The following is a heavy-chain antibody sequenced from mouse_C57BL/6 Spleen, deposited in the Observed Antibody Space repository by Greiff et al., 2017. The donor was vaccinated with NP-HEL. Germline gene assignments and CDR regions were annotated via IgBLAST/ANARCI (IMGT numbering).Heavy chain of an antibody. CDR3: ARDHDYDGAWFAY. J-gene: IGHJ3*01. CDR1: GFTFSDYG. CDR2: ISSGSSTI. D-gene: IGHD2-4*01. Sequence: EVKLVESGGGLVKPGGSLKLSCAASGFTFSDYGMHWVRQAPEKGLEWVAYISSGSSTIYYADTVKGRFTISRDNAKNTLFLQMASLRSGDTAMYYCARDHDYDGAWFAYWGQGTLVTVSA. V-gene: IGHV5-17*01.